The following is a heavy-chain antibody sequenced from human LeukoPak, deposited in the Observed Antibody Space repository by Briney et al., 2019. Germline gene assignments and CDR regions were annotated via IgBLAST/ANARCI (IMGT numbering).Heavy chain of an antibody. V-gene: IGHV3-21*01. CDR1: GFSFSSYS. CDR3: ARGGYYYDSSDYLYFDY. J-gene: IGHJ4*02. Sequence: GGSLRLSCAASGFSFSSYSMNWVRQAPGKGLEWVSSISSSSSYIYYADSVKGRFTISRDNAKNSLYLQMNSLRAEDTAVYYCARGGYYYDSSDYLYFDYWGQGTLVNVSS. D-gene: IGHD3-22*01. CDR2: ISSSSSYI.